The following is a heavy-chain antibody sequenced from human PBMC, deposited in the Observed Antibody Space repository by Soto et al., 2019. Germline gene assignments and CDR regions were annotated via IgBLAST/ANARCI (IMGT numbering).Heavy chain of an antibody. V-gene: IGHV1-69*12. CDR2: IIPIFGTA. J-gene: IGHJ3*02. D-gene: IGHD2-21*02. Sequence: QVQLVQSGAEVKKPGSSVKVSCKASGGTFSSYAISWVRQAPGQGLEWMGGIIPIFGTANYAQKFQGGVMITADESTSKAHMELRSMRSEDTAVYYCARGYCGGDWQGGAFDIWGRGTMVTVSS. CDR3: ARGYCGGDWQGGAFDI. CDR1: GGTFSSYA.